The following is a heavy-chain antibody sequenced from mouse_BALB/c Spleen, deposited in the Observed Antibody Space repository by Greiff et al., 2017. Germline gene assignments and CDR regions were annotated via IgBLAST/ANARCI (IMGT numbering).Heavy chain of an antibody. V-gene: IGHV1-7*01. J-gene: IGHJ4*01. CDR3: ARDGSSFYAMDY. CDR1: GYTFTSYW. D-gene: IGHD1-1*01. Sequence: VKLMESGAELAKPGASVKMSCKASGYTFTSYWMHWVKQRPGQGLEWIGYINPSTGYTEYNQKFKDKATLTADKSSSTAYMQLSSLTSEDSAVYYCARDGSSFYAMDYWGQGTSVTVSS. CDR2: INPSTGYT.